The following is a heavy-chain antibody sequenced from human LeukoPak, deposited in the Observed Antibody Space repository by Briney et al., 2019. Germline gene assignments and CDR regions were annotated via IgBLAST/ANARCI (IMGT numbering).Heavy chain of an antibody. CDR1: GYTFTSYG. Sequence: HRASVKVSCKASGYTFTSYGISWVRQAPGQGLEWMGWISAYNGNTNYAQKLQGRVTMTTDTSTSTAYMELRSLRSDDTAVYHCARDGYSSSWSSNWFDPWGQGTLVTVSS. CDR2: ISAYNGNT. D-gene: IGHD6-13*01. J-gene: IGHJ5*02. V-gene: IGHV1-18*01. CDR3: ARDGYSSSWSSNWFDP.